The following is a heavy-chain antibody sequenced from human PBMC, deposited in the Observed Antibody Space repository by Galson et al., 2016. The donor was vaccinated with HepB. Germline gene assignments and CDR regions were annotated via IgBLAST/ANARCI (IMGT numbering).Heavy chain of an antibody. CDR3: ARDNLRGYAIDY. Sequence: SLRLSCAASGFSIGIYAMNRVRQAPGKGLEWVSYINDVGSALYYADSVKGRFTISRDNAKNSLYLQMNSLRDEDTAVYYCARDNLRGYAIDYWGQGSPVTVSS. D-gene: IGHD5-18*01. CDR2: INDVGSAL. CDR1: GFSIGIYA. V-gene: IGHV3-48*03. J-gene: IGHJ4*02.